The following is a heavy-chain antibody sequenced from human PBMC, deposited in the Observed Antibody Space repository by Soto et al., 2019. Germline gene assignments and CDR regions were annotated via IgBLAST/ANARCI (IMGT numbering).Heavy chain of an antibody. V-gene: IGHV3-30*18. Sequence: QTGGSLRLSCAASGFSFSTYGMHWVRQAPGKGLEWVAAISHHGSNKYYADSVKGRFTISGDNSKNTQYLQLNSLRAEDTAVYYCAKEHPPYSSGPIDYWGQGNLVTVSS. CDR2: ISHHGSNK. CDR3: AKEHPPYSSGPIDY. J-gene: IGHJ4*02. D-gene: IGHD6-19*01. CDR1: GFSFSTYG.